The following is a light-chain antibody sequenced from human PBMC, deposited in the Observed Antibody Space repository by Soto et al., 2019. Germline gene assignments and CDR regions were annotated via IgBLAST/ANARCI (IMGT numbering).Light chain of an antibody. Sequence: QPVLTQPPSASGTPGQRIIISCSGSTSNIESHSVNWYQQVPGTAPKLLIVTNNQRPSGVPDRFSASKSGASASLAISGLQAEDEADYYCSSYTSSSTPHVVFGGGTKLTVL. CDR3: SSYTSSSTPHVV. CDR1: TSNIESHS. CDR2: TNN. J-gene: IGLJ2*01. V-gene: IGLV1-44*01.